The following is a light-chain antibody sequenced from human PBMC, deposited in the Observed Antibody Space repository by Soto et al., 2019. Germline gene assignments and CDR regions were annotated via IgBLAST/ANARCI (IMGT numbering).Light chain of an antibody. V-gene: IGLV2-11*01. CDR1: SSDIGSYNA. CDR2: DVF. CDR3: SSFAPSYRVI. J-gene: IGLJ2*01. Sequence: QSVLTQPRSVSGSPGHSVTISCFGTSSDIGSYNAVSWYQQHPGKAPKLIIFDVFERPSGVPDRFSGSKSGNSASPTISGLQAEDESDYYCSSFAPSYRVIFGGGTKLTVL.